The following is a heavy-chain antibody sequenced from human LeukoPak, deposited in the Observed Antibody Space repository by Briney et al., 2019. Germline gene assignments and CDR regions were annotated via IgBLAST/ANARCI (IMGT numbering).Heavy chain of an antibody. J-gene: IGHJ3*02. V-gene: IGHV3-23*01. CDR3: AKRDSSSAKGAFDI. CDR2: ISASGDNT. Sequence: PGGSLRLSCAASGFSFRTYALSWVRLAPGKGLEWVSAISASGDNTYYADSVKGHFTISRDNFKNMLYLQMNSLRAEDTAVYYCAKRDSSSAKGAFDIWGQGTMVTVSS. D-gene: IGHD2-2*01. CDR1: GFSFRTYA.